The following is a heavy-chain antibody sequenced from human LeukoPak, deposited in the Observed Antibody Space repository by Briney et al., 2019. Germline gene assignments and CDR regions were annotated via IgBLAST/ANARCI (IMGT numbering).Heavy chain of an antibody. CDR2: IYPGDSDT. Sequence: GESLKISCKGSGYKFTNYWIGWVRQMPGKGLEWMSLIYPGDSDTIYSPSFQGQVTISVDKSISTAYLQWSNLKASDTAMYYCTTPRRDEFDIWGQGTMVTVSS. J-gene: IGHJ3*02. CDR1: GYKFTNYW. CDR3: TTPRRDEFDI. V-gene: IGHV5-51*01.